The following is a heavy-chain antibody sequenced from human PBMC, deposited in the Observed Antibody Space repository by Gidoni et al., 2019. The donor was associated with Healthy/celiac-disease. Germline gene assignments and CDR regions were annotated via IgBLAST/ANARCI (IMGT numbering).Heavy chain of an antibody. V-gene: IGHV3-43*02. D-gene: IGHD3-22*01. CDR1: GFTSDDYA. CDR2: IGEDGGST. Sequence: EVQLVESGGGVVQPGGSLRLSCAASGFTSDDYAMHRVRQAPGKGLGWVSLIGEDGGSTYYADSVKGLFTISRDNSKNSLYLQMNSLRTEDTALYYCAKASPYYYDSSGYYGEYFQHWGQGTLVTVSS. J-gene: IGHJ1*01. CDR3: AKASPYYYDSSGYYGEYFQH.